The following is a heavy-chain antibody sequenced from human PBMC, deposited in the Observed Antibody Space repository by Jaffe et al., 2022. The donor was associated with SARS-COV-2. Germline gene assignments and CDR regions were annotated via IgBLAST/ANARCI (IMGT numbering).Heavy chain of an antibody. CDR2: IKSKTDGGTT. CDR1: GFTFSNAW. D-gene: IGHD2-15*01. CDR3: TTGGGVYGSGYYYYYGMDV. Sequence: EVQLVESGGGLVKPGGSLRLSCAASGFTFSNAWMSWVRQAPGKGLEWVGRIKSKTDGGTTDYAAPVKGRFTISRDDSKNTLYLQMNSLKTEDTAVYYCTTGGGVYGSGYYYYYGMDVWGQGTTVTVSS. V-gene: IGHV3-15*01. J-gene: IGHJ6*02.